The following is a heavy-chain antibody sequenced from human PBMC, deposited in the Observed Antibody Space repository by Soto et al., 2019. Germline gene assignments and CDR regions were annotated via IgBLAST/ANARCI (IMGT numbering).Heavy chain of an antibody. CDR2: IIPIFGTA. Sequence: ASVKVSCKASGGTFSRYAISWVRQAPGQGLEWMGGIIPIFGTANYAQKFQGRVTITADKSTSTAYMELSSLRSEDTAVYYCARNDYGDPWSMDVWGQGTTVTVSS. V-gene: IGHV1-69*06. CDR1: GGTFSRYA. J-gene: IGHJ6*02. CDR3: ARNDYGDPWSMDV. D-gene: IGHD4-17*01.